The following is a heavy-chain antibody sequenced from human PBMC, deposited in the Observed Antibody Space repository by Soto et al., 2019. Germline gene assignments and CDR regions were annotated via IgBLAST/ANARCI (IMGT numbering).Heavy chain of an antibody. CDR2: VYYSGGA. J-gene: IGHJ4*02. D-gene: IGHD2-21*01. Sequence: PSATXSLTCSVSVFSIHNSHSFLGWIRQPPGKGLEFIANVYYSGGAHYNPSFKSRVTISVDTATNQVSLRMSSVTAADTAVYFCGRVVEGDNRHTALESWGQGPLVTV. CDR3: GRVVEGDNRHTALES. CDR1: VFSIHNSHSF. V-gene: IGHV4-39*01.